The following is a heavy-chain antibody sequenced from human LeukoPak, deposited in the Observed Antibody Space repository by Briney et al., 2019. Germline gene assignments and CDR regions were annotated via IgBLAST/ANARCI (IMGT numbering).Heavy chain of an antibody. Sequence: PSETLSLTCSVSGGSISTGGYYWSWIRQPPGKGLEWIAYIYHSGSTYHNPSLKSRVTISVDKSKNQFSLSLNSVTAADTAIYYCARGERYSRGLDWGQGTLVTVSA. CDR3: ARGERYSRGLD. CDR2: IYHSGST. J-gene: IGHJ4*02. CDR1: GGSISTGGYY. D-gene: IGHD5-18*01. V-gene: IGHV4-30-2*01.